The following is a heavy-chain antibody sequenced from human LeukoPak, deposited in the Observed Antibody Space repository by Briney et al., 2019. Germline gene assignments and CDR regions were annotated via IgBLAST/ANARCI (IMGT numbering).Heavy chain of an antibody. V-gene: IGHV1-8*03. J-gene: IGHJ4*02. CDR3: ARGDYYYDSSGYSFGLDY. CDR2: MNPNSGNT. D-gene: IGHD3-22*01. CDR1: GYAFTSYD. Sequence: ASVKVSCKASGYAFTSYDINWVRQATGQGLEWMGWMNPNSGNTGYAQKFQGRVTITRNTSISTAYMELSSLRSEDTAVYYCARGDYYYDSSGYSFGLDYWGQGTLVTVSS.